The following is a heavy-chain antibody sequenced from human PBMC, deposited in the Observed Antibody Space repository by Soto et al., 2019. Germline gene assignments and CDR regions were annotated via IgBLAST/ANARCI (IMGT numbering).Heavy chain of an antibody. CDR2: IKQDGSEK. V-gene: IGHV3-7*01. CDR3: AREYDFGGTTGFDP. Sequence: GGSLRLSCAASGFTFSSYWMSWVRQAPGKGLEWVANIKQDGSEKYYVDSVKGRFTISRDNAKNSLYLQMNSLRAEDTAVYYCAREYDFGGTTGFDPWGQGTLVTVSS. D-gene: IGHD1-7*01. J-gene: IGHJ5*02. CDR1: GFTFSSYW.